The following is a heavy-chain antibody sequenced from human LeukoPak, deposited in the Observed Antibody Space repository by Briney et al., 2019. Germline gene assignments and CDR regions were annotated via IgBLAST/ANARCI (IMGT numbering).Heavy chain of an antibody. D-gene: IGHD6-13*01. Sequence: AGGSLRLSCAASGFTFSSYEMNWVGQAPGKGLEWVSYISSSGSTVYYADSVKGRFTISRDNAKNSLYLQMNSLRAGDTAVYYCARRGIAAAGPDYWGQGTLVTVSS. V-gene: IGHV3-48*03. J-gene: IGHJ4*02. CDR2: ISSSGSTV. CDR1: GFTFSSYE. CDR3: ARRGIAAAGPDY.